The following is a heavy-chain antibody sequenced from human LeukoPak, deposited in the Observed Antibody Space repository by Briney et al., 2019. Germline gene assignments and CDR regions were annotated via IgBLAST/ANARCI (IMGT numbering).Heavy chain of an antibody. CDR2: IIPILGIA. D-gene: IGHD3-3*01. Sequence: SVKVSCKAPGGTFSSYAISWVRQAPGQGLEWMGRIIPILGIANYAQKFQGRVTITADKSTSTAYMELSSLRSEDTAVYYCARSGFLEWFLDYWGQGTLVTVSS. J-gene: IGHJ4*02. V-gene: IGHV1-69*04. CDR1: GGTFSSYA. CDR3: ARSGFLEWFLDY.